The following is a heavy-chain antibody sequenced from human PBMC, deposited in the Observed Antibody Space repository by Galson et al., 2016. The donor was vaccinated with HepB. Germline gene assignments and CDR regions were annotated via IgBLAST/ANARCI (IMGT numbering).Heavy chain of an antibody. J-gene: IGHJ4*02. CDR3: ARHVGGFGLVRYFDY. CDR1: GGSITSSSSY. D-gene: IGHD3-3*01. CDR2: IYYSGST. V-gene: IGHV4-39*01. Sequence: ETLSLTCTVSGGSITSSSSYWGWIRQPPGKGLEWVGTIYYSGSTYYNPSLQRLVTISVDTYKNTFSLKLSSVTAADTAVYYCARHVGGFGLVRYFDYWGQGTLVTVSS.